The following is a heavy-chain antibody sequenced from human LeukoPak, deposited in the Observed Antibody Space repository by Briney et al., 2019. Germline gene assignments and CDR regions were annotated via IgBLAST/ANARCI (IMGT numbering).Heavy chain of an antibody. CDR1: GYTFTGYY. D-gene: IGHD3-22*01. V-gene: IGHV1-2*02. CDR3: ARVTYYYDSSGPWAFDI. CDR2: INPNSGGT. Sequence: ASVKVSCKASGYTFTGYYMHWVRQAPGQGLEWMGWINPNSGGTNYAQKFQGRVTMTRDTSISTAYMELSRLRSDDTAVYYCARVTYYYDSSGPWAFDIWGQVTMVTVSS. J-gene: IGHJ3*02.